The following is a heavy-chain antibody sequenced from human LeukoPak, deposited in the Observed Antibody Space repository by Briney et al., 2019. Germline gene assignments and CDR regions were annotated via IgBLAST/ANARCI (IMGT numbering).Heavy chain of an antibody. CDR1: GFTFSSYA. CDR3: AKDQITIFGVVTDDAFDI. Sequence: GGSLRLSCAASGFTFSSYAMSWVRQASGKGLEWVSAISGSGGSTHYADSVKGRFTISRDNSKNTLYLQMNSLRAEDTAVYYCAKDQITIFGVVTDDAFDIWGQGTMVTVSS. CDR2: ISGSGGST. D-gene: IGHD3-3*01. V-gene: IGHV3-23*01. J-gene: IGHJ3*02.